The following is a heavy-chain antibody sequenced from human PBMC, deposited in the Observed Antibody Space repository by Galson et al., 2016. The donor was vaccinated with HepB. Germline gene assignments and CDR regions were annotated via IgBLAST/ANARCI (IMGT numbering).Heavy chain of an antibody. Sequence: SLRLSCAASGFIFSNAWMSWVRQAPGKGLEWVGRIKSKTDGGTTEYAAPVKDRFTISRDDSKNPLYLQMNSLKTEDTAVYYCAMVRGRNWFDPWGQGTLVTVSS. V-gene: IGHV3-15*01. CDR3: AMVRGRNWFDP. D-gene: IGHD3-10*01. J-gene: IGHJ5*02. CDR2: IKSKTDGGTT. CDR1: GFIFSNAW.